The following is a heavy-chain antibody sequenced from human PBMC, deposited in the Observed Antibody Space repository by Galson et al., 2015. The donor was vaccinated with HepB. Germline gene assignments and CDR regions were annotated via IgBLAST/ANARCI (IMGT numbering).Heavy chain of an antibody. Sequence: SLRLSCAASGFTFSSYGMHRVRQAPVKGLEWVAVIWYDGSNKYYADSVKGRFTISRDNSKNTLYLQMNSLRAEDTAVYYCARDPSSGWYGIDYWGQGTLVTVSS. CDR1: GFTFSSYG. V-gene: IGHV3-33*08. J-gene: IGHJ4*02. CDR3: ARDPSSGWYGIDY. CDR2: IWYDGSNK. D-gene: IGHD6-19*01.